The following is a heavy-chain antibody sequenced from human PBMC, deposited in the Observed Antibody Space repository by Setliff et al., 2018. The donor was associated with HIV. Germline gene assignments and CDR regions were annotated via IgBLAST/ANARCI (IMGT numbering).Heavy chain of an antibody. CDR2: IYTSGST. Sequence: SETLSLTCTVSSGSISSGSYYWSWIRQPAGKGLEWIGRIYTSGSTKYNPSLKSRVTISVDTSKNQFSLKVSSVTAADTAVYYCARVARGGHSSRWYYFDYWGQGTLVTVSS. CDR3: ARVARGGHSSRWYYFDY. J-gene: IGHJ4*02. D-gene: IGHD6-13*01. CDR1: SGSISSGSYY. V-gene: IGHV4-61*02.